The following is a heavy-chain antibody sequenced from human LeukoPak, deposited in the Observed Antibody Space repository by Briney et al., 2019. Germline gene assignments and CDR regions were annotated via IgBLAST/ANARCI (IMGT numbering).Heavy chain of an antibody. D-gene: IGHD2-2*01. Sequence: SETLSLTCTVSGGSISSSSYYWGWIRQPPGKGLKWIGSIYYSGSTYYNPSLKSRVTISVDTSKNQFSLKLSSVTAADTAVYYCARPDIVVVPAAIDAFDIWGQGTMVTVSS. CDR3: ARPDIVVVPAAIDAFDI. CDR2: IYYSGST. V-gene: IGHV4-39*01. CDR1: GGSISSSSYY. J-gene: IGHJ3*02.